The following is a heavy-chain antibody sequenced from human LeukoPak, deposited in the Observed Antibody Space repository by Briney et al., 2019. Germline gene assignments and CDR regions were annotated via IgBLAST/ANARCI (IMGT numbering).Heavy chain of an antibody. CDR3: AKDSRPTIAVAGFDY. J-gene: IGHJ4*02. Sequence: GGSLRLSCAASGFTFSNYGMHWVRQAPGKGLEWVAFIRYDGSNKYYADSVKGRFTISRDNSKNTLYLQMNNLRGEDTAVYFCAKDSRPTIAVAGFDYWGQGTLVTVSS. CDR2: IRYDGSNK. CDR1: GFTFSNYG. D-gene: IGHD6-19*01. V-gene: IGHV3-30*02.